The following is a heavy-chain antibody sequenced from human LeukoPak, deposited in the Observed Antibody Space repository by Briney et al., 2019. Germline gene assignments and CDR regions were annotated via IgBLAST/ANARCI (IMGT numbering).Heavy chain of an antibody. D-gene: IGHD1-26*01. Sequence: PSETLSLTCTVSGGSISSYYWSWIRQPPGKGLEWIGYIYYSGSTNYNPSLKSRVTISVDTSKNQFSLKLSSVTAADTAVYYCAVSGSYVSLDYWGQGTLVTVSS. CDR2: IYYSGST. J-gene: IGHJ4*02. CDR1: GGSISSYY. V-gene: IGHV4-59*01. CDR3: AVSGSYVSLDY.